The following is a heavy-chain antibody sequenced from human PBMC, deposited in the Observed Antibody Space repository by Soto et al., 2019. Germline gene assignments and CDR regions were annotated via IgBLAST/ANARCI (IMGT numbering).Heavy chain of an antibody. V-gene: IGHV3-53*04. Sequence: GPRRLSCAASGFTVTSNYISWVRQAPGKGLEWVSVIYSGGSTYYADSVKGRFTISRHNSKNTLYLQMNSLRAEDTAVYYCARGWIGYSSSWTYYYYGMDAWGQGT. J-gene: IGHJ6*02. CDR3: ARGWIGYSSSWTYYYYGMDA. CDR2: IYSGGST. D-gene: IGHD6-13*01. CDR1: GFTVTSNY.